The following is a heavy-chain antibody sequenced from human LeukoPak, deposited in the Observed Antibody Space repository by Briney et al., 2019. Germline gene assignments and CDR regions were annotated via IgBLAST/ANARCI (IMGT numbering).Heavy chain of an antibody. J-gene: IGHJ4*02. CDR1: GFTFSSYS. CDR2: ISSSSSTI. V-gene: IGHV3-48*01. CDR3: GRDHPDYYFDY. Sequence: GGSLRLSCAASGFTFSSYSMNWVRQAPGKGLEWVSYISSSSSTIYYADSVKGRFTISRDNAKNSLYLQMNSLRAEDTAVYYCGRDHPDYYFDYWGQGTLVTVSS.